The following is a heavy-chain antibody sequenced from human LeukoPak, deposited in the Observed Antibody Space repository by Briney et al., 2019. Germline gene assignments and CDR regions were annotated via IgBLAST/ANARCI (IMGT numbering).Heavy chain of an antibody. V-gene: IGHV3-7*01. Sequence: GGSLRLSCAASGLTFSSYWMSWVRQAPGKGLEWVANIKQDGSEKYYVDSVKGRLTISRDNAKNSLYLQMNSLRAEDTAVYYCAREGDYYDSSGYQLFFDYWGQGTLVTVSS. J-gene: IGHJ4*02. CDR3: AREGDYYDSSGYQLFFDY. CDR2: IKQDGSEK. CDR1: GLTFSSYW. D-gene: IGHD3-22*01.